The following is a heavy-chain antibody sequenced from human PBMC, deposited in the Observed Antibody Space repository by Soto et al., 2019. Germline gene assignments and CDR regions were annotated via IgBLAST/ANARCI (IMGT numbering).Heavy chain of an antibody. J-gene: IGHJ4*02. Sequence: SETLSLTCTVSCGSISSSSSYCGWIRQPPGKGLEWIGSIYYSGSTYYNPSLKSRVTISVDTSKNQFSLKLSSVTAADTAVYYCARAPRGNYGYPSYFDYWGQGTLVTVS. CDR3: ARAPRGNYGYPSYFDY. CDR1: CGSISSSSSY. V-gene: IGHV4-39*07. CDR2: IYYSGST. D-gene: IGHD3-10*01.